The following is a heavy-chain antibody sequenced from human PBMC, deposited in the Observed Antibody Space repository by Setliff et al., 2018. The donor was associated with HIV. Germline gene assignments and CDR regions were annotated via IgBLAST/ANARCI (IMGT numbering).Heavy chain of an antibody. Sequence: PSETLSLTCTVSGGYISSNSYYWGWIRQPPGKGLEWIGSIYYSGSTSYNPSLKSRVTISVDTSKNQLSLMLNSVTAADTAVYYCSRGGLGDGYYYYMDVWGKGTTVTVSS. CDR2: IYYSGST. J-gene: IGHJ6*03. CDR3: SRGGLGDGYYYYMDV. V-gene: IGHV4-39*07. D-gene: IGHD3-10*01. CDR1: GGYISSNSYY.